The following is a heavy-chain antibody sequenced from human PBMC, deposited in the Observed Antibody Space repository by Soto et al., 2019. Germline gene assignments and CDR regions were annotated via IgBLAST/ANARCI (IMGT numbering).Heavy chain of an antibody. CDR3: ARHLGYCSTTNCYAWFDP. D-gene: IGHD2-2*01. Sequence: LEWIGYIYYSGNTNYNPSLKSRVTISADTSKNQFSLKLSSVTAADTAVYYCARHLGYCSTTNCYAWFDPWXXGTL. CDR2: IYYSGNT. V-gene: IGHV4-59*08. J-gene: IGHJ5*02.